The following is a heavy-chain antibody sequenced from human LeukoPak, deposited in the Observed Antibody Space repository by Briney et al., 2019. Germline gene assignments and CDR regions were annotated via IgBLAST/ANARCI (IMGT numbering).Heavy chain of an antibody. J-gene: IGHJ4*02. Sequence: GESRKISCKGSGYRFSIYWIAWVRQMPGEGLEWMGIIYPGDSDTRYSPSFQGQVTISADKSISTAYLQWSSLQASDTAMYYCARHHDGTDKVGATFDYWGQGTLVTVSS. V-gene: IGHV5-51*01. CDR2: IYPGDSDT. CDR3: ARHHDGTDKVGATFDY. CDR1: GYRFSIYW. D-gene: IGHD1-26*01.